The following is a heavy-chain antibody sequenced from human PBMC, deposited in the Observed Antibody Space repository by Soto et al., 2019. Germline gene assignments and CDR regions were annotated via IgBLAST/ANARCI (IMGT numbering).Heavy chain of an antibody. Sequence: GGSLRLSCAASGFTVSSNYMSWVRQAPGKGLEWVSVIYSGGSTYYADSVKGRFTISRDNSKYTLYLQMNSLRAEDTAVYYCAKDHGYSSSWYGRWFDPWGQGTLVTVSS. V-gene: IGHV3-66*01. CDR2: IYSGGST. CDR3: AKDHGYSSSWYGRWFDP. D-gene: IGHD6-13*01. J-gene: IGHJ5*02. CDR1: GFTVSSNY.